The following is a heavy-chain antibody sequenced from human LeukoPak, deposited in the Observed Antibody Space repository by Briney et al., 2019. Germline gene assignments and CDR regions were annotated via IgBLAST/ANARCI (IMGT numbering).Heavy chain of an antibody. J-gene: IGHJ5*02. CDR3: ARRPPAGYYGSGSFNWFDP. CDR1: GGSISSYY. D-gene: IGHD3-10*01. Sequence: SETLFLTCTVSGGSISSYYWSWIRQPPGKGLERIGYIYYSGSTYYNPSLKSRVTISVDTSKNQVPLKLGSETAADTAVYYCARRPPAGYYGSGSFNWFDPWGQGTLVTVSS. V-gene: IGHV4-59*12. CDR2: IYYSGST.